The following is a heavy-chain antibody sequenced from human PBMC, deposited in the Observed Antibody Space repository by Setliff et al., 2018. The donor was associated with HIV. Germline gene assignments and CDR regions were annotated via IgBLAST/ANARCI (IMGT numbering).Heavy chain of an antibody. CDR3: ARDRALRFSKSPSFNYFDV. J-gene: IGHJ4*02. CDR1: GGSFSAYS. V-gene: IGHV4-34*01. D-gene: IGHD3-10*01. Sequence: PSETLSLTCAVYGGSFSAYSWSWIRQPPGKGLEWIGEISASGNTNYNPSHKSRLTMSVDTAENRFSLKLISVTAADTAVYYCARDRALRFSKSPSFNYFDVWGQGALVTVSS. CDR2: ISASGNT.